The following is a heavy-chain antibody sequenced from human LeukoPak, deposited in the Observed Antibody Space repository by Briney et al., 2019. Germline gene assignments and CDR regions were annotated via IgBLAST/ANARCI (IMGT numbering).Heavy chain of an antibody. D-gene: IGHD2-2*01. CDR3: ARVRAVIVVVPAPNWFDP. CDR2: IYYSGST. Sequence: SETLSLTCTVSGGSISSGDYYWSWIRQPPGKGLEWIGYIYYSGSTYYNPSLKSRVTISVDTSKNQFSLKLSSVTAADTAVYYCARVRAVIVVVPAPNWFDPWGQGTLVTVSS. J-gene: IGHJ5*02. CDR1: GGSISSGDYY. V-gene: IGHV4-30-4*01.